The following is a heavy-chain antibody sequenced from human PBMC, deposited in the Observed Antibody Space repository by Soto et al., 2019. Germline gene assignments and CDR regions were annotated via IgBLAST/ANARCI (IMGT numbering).Heavy chain of an antibody. CDR1: GYTFISFG. CDR3: ARDWEYSRGTSGYFDS. Sequence: ASVKVSCKSSGYTFISFGVSWVRQGPGQGLEWMGWISAYNGNTKYAQNLQGRVTITTDTSTSTAYMELRSLRSDDTAVYYCARDWEYSRGTSGYFDSWGQGTLVTVSS. V-gene: IGHV1-18*01. CDR2: ISAYNGNT. D-gene: IGHD6-13*01. J-gene: IGHJ4*02.